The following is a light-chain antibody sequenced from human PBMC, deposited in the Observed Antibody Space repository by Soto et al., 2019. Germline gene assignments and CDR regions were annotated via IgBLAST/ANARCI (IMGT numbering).Light chain of an antibody. CDR2: LSSDGRH. Sequence: QLVLTQSPSASASLGASVKLTCTLSSGHSSYAIAWHQQQPEKGPRYLMKLSSDGRHSKGDGIPDRFSGSSSGAERYLTISSLQSEDDADYYCQTWDTGARVVFGGGTKLTVL. J-gene: IGLJ2*01. CDR1: SGHSSYA. CDR3: QTWDTGARVV. V-gene: IGLV4-69*01.